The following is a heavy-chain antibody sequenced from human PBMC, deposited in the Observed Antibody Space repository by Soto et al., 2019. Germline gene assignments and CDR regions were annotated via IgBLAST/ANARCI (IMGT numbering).Heavy chain of an antibody. J-gene: IGHJ3*02. Sequence: EVQLLESGGGLVQPGGSLRLSCAASGFTFSSYAMSWVRQAPGKGLEWVSAISGSGGSTYYADSGKGRFTISRDNSKNTLYPQMNILRADDTAVYYSAGRSDYLDAFDIWGQGTMVTVSS. CDR3: AGRSDYLDAFDI. CDR1: GFTFSSYA. D-gene: IGHD4-17*01. CDR2: ISGSGGST. V-gene: IGHV3-23*01.